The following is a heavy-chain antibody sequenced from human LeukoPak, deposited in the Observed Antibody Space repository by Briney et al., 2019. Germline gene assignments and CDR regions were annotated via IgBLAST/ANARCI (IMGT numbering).Heavy chain of an antibody. V-gene: IGHV4-34*01. Sequence: SETLSLTCAVYGGSFSGYYWSWIRQPPGKGLEWIGEINRNGSTNYNPSLKSRVTISADTSKNQFSLRLSSVTAADTAVYYCARGLKWDYVETRLWNYWGQGTLVTVSS. J-gene: IGHJ4*02. CDR2: INRNGST. CDR3: ARGLKWDYVETRLWNY. CDR1: GGSFSGYY. D-gene: IGHD4-17*01.